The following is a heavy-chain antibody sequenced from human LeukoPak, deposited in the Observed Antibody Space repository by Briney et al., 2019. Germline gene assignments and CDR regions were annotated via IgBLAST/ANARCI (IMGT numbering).Heavy chain of an antibody. CDR2: INPKTGGT. CDR3: ARWRGYSSGWSGPFDD. J-gene: IGHJ4*02. CDR1: GYTFTDNF. V-gene: IGHV1-2*02. D-gene: IGHD6-19*01. Sequence: ASVKVSCKASGYTFTDNFMHWVRQAPGQGLEWMGWINPKTGGTNYAQRFQGRVTVTRGTSITTGYMELSSLTPDDTAVYYCARWRGYSSGWSGPFDDWGQGTLVTVSS.